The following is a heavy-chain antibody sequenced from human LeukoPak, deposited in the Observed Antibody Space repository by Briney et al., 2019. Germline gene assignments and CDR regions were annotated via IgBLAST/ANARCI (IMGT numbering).Heavy chain of an antibody. Sequence: SETLSLTCTVSGGSISSNSYHWGWIRQSPGKGLEYIGTIYHSGSTYYNPSLKTRVTISVDTSKNQFSLNLTSLTAADTAVYYCARDRKYYYHMDVWGKGTTVTVSS. D-gene: IGHD1-14*01. J-gene: IGHJ6*03. CDR1: GGSISSNSYH. CDR3: ARDRKYYYHMDV. CDR2: IYHSGST. V-gene: IGHV4-39*07.